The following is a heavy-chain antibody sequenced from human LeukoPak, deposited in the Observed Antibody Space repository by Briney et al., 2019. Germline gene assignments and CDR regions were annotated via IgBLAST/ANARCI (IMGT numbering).Heavy chain of an antibody. CDR1: GFTFNTFN. CDR2: ITSGGDYI. Sequence: GGSLRLSCAASGFTFNTFNMNWVRQAPGKGLEWVSSITSGGDYIYYADSVKGRFTTSRDNAKNSLSLQLNSLRVEDMAVYYCARGHYDVLAASYKWTPDYWGQGTLVTVSS. D-gene: IGHD3-9*01. CDR3: ARGHYDVLAASYKWTPDY. V-gene: IGHV3-21*01. J-gene: IGHJ4*02.